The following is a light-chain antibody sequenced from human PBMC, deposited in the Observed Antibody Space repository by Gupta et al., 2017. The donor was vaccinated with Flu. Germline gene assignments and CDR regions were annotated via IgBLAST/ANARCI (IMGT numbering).Light chain of an antibody. CDR2: RNN. J-gene: IGLJ3*02. CDR3: AAWDDSLSANWV. Sequence: QSVLTQPPSEFATPGQRFTISCSGSSSNIGSNYVYWYQPLPGTAPKLLIYRNNQRPSGVPDRFSGSKSGTSASLAISGLRSEDEADYYCAAWDDSLSANWVFGGGTKLTVL. CDR1: SSNIGSNY. V-gene: IGLV1-47*01.